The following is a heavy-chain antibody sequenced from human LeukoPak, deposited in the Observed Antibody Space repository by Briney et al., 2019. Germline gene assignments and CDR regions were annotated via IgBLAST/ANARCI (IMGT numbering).Heavy chain of an antibody. CDR3: ARVYRTDFYYYMDV. CDR2: MNPNSGNT. Sequence: ASVTVSCKASGYTFTSYDIKWVRQDPGQGLEWMGWMNPNSGNTGYAQKFQGRVTMTRNTSISTAYMGLSTLRSEDTAVYYCARVYRTDFYYYMDVWGKGTTVSVSS. V-gene: IGHV1-8*01. D-gene: IGHD4-11*01. J-gene: IGHJ6*03. CDR1: GYTFTSYD.